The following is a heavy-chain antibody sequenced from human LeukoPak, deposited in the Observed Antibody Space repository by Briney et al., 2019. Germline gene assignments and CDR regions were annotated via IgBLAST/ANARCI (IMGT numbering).Heavy chain of an antibody. CDR1: GFTFSRHA. D-gene: IGHD1-26*01. Sequence: GGSLRLSCAASGFTFSRHAMSWVRQAPGKGLEWVSAIRSSGGSTYYADSVKGRFTISRDNSKNTLYLQMNSLRAEDTAVYYCARSSGSYYGYMDVWGKGTTVTVSS. J-gene: IGHJ6*03. CDR3: ARSSGSYYGYMDV. CDR2: IRSSGGST. V-gene: IGHV3-23*01.